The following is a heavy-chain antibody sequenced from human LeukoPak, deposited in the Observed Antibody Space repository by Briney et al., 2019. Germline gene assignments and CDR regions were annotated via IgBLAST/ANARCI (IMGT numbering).Heavy chain of an antibody. CDR1: GFTFSSYS. D-gene: IGHD5-18*01. J-gene: IGHJ4*02. V-gene: IGHV3-48*04. CDR3: ARHLSGITGYTYGRGIDY. CDR2: ISSSSSTI. Sequence: GGSLRLSCAASGFTFSSYSMNWVRQAPGKGLEWVSYISSSSSTIYYADSVKGRFTISRDNAKTSLYLQMNSLRAEDTAVYYCARHLSGITGYTYGRGIDYWGQGTLVTVSS.